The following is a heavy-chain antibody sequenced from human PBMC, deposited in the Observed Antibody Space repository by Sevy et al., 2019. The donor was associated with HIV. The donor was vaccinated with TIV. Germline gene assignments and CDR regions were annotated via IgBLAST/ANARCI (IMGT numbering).Heavy chain of an antibody. CDR3: ARDRLGITISAEWGGGMDF. CDR1: GFTLSSYG. CDR2: IRYYGSNK. J-gene: IGHJ6*02. Sequence: GGSLRLSCAASGFTLSSYGMHWVRQAPGKGLEWVAVIRYYGSNKYYADSVKGRFTISRDNSKNTLYLQMNSLRAEDTAVYYCARDRLGITISAEWGGGMDFWGQGTTVTVSS. V-gene: IGHV3-33*01. D-gene: IGHD3-3*01.